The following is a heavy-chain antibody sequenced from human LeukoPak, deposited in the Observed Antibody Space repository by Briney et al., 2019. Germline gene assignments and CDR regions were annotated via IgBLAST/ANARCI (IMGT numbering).Heavy chain of an antibody. CDR2: IRYDAINK. Sequence: PGGSLRLSCAASGFTFSTYGMHWVRQAPGKGLEWVAFIRYDAINKYYTDSVKGRFTISRDNSRNTLYLQMNSLRAEDTAFYYCAKDGDTVSGTYYFDMDVWGKGTTVTISS. CDR1: GFTFSTYG. V-gene: IGHV3-30*02. CDR3: AKDGDTVSGTYYFDMDV. J-gene: IGHJ6*03. D-gene: IGHD1-26*01.